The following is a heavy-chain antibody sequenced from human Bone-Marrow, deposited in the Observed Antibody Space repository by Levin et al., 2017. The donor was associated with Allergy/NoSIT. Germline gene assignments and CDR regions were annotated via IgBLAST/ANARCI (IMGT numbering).Heavy chain of an antibody. V-gene: IGHV3-7*01. J-gene: IGHJ4*02. CDR1: GFTFSSYW. CDR3: ARVRWQWLVKDYFDY. D-gene: IGHD6-19*01. CDR2: IKQDGSEK. Sequence: PPGGSLRLSCAASGFTFSSYWMSWVRQAPGKGLEWVANIKQDGSEKYYVDSVKGRFTISRDNAKNSLYLQMNSLRAEDTAVYYCARVRWQWLVKDYFDYWGQGTLVTVSS.